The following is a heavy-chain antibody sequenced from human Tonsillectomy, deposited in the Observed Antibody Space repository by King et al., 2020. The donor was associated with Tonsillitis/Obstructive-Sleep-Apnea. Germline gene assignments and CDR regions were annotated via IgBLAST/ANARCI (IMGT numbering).Heavy chain of an antibody. Sequence: QLVQSGAEVKKPGASVKVSCKASGYTFTRYGISWVRQAPGQGLEWMGWISAYNGNTNYAQRLQARVTMTTDTSTSTAYMDLRSLRSDDTAVYYCARDSMSHYYDSSGYYTFDYWGQGPLVTVSS. J-gene: IGHJ4*02. V-gene: IGHV1-18*01. CDR3: ARDSMSHYYDSSGYYTFDY. CDR1: GYTFTRYG. D-gene: IGHD3-22*01. CDR2: ISAYNGNT.